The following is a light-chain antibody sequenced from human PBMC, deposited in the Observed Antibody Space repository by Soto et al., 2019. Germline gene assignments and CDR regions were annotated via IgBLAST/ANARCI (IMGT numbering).Light chain of an antibody. V-gene: IGKV3-20*01. CDR3: QQYHSSPRT. Sequence: EIVLTQSPGTLSLSPGERATLSCRASQSVSSNHLAWYQQKAGQAPRLLIYGAFNRATGIPDRFSGSGSGTDFTLTISRLEPEDFAVYYCQQYHSSPRTFGQGTKVEV. CDR1: QSVSSNH. CDR2: GAF. J-gene: IGKJ1*01.